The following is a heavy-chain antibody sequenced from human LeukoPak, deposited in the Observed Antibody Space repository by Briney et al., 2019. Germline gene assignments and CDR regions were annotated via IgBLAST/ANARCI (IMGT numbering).Heavy chain of an antibody. V-gene: IGHV3-9*03. J-gene: IGHJ4*02. D-gene: IGHD3-3*01. Sequence: PGGSLGLSCAASGFPFDDYAMPWARQAPGKGLGGVPGISWNGGKISYPDSVRGRFTISRDNAKNSLYLQMNSLRAEDMAFYYCAKDISRFLEWISFDYWGQGTLVTVSS. CDR2: ISWNGGKI. CDR1: GFPFDDYA. CDR3: AKDISRFLEWISFDY.